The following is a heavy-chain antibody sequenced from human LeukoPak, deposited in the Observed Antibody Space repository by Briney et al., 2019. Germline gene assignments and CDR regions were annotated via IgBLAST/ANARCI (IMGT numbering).Heavy chain of an antibody. CDR1: GYTFTSYG. Sequence: ASVKVSCKASGYTFTSYGISWVRQAPGQGLEWMGWISAYNGNTNYAQKLQGRVTMTTDTSTSTAYMELRSLRSDDTAVYYCARDPSIVGATGLAYWGQGTLVTVSS. D-gene: IGHD1-26*01. J-gene: IGHJ4*02. V-gene: IGHV1-18*01. CDR2: ISAYNGNT. CDR3: ARDPSIVGATGLAY.